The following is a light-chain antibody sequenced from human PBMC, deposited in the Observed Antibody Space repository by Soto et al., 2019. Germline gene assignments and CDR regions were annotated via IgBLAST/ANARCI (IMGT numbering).Light chain of an antibody. CDR2: EVN. V-gene: IGLV2-8*01. Sequence: QSALTQPPSASGSPGQSVAISCTGTSSDVGGYNYVSWYQQHPGKAPKLMIYEVNKRPSGVADRFSGSKSGNTASLTVSGLQADDEADYYWSSYAGSNNYVFGSGTKLTVL. CDR1: SSDVGGYNY. CDR3: SSYAGSNNYV. J-gene: IGLJ1*01.